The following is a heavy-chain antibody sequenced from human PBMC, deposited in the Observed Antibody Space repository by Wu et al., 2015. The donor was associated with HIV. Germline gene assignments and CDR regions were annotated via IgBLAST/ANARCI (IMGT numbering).Heavy chain of an antibody. Sequence: QVQLVQSGAEVKKPGASVNVSCKTSGYSLSRYGISWVRQAAGQGLEWMGWISVYNGNRNYGQKFQGRLTLTTDTSTNTTYMELRSLRSDDTAVYYCARAGTMVRGIIRQTKHYYYHYYMDVWGKGTTVTVSS. D-gene: IGHD3-10*01. CDR1: GYSLSRYG. J-gene: IGHJ6*03. CDR3: ARAGTMVRGIIRQTKHYYYHYYMDV. CDR2: ISVYNGNR. V-gene: IGHV1-18*01.